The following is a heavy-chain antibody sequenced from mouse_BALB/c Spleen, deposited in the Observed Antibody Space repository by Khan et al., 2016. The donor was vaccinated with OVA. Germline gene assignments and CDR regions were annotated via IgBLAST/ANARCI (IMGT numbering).Heavy chain of an antibody. CDR1: GFNIKDTY. CDR3: ARNGNYLYAMDY. J-gene: IGHJ4*01. D-gene: IGHD2-1*01. CDR2: IDPANGNT. Sequence: VQLQQSGAELVKPGASVKLSCTASGFNIKDTYMHWVKQRPEQGLEWIGRIDPANGNTKYDPTFQGKATITSDTSSNTAYLQLSSLTSEDTAVYYCARNGNYLYAMDYWGQGTSVTVSS. V-gene: IGHV14-3*02.